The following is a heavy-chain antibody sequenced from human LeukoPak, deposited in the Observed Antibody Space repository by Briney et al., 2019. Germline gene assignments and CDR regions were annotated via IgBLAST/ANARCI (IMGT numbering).Heavy chain of an antibody. CDR3: AKRRGLELLYYYYMDV. V-gene: IGHV3-23*01. D-gene: IGHD1-7*01. CDR1: GFTFSSYA. Sequence: GGTLRLSCAASGFTFSSYAMSWVRQAPGKGLEWVSSISGSGGSTYFADSVKGRFTISRDNSKNTLYLQMNSLRAEDTAVYYCAKRRGLELLYYYYMDVWGKGTTVTVSS. CDR2: ISGSGGST. J-gene: IGHJ6*03.